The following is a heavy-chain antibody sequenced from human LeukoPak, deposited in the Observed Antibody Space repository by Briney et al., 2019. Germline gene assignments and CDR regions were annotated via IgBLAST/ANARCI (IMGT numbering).Heavy chain of an antibody. J-gene: IGHJ3*02. CDR2: ISSSSSYI. CDR1: GFTFSSYS. CDR3: ARAFVDIVATILAFDI. V-gene: IGHV3-21*01. Sequence: GGSLRLSCAASGFTFSSYSMNWVRQAPGKGLEWVPSISSSSSYIYYADSVKGRFTISRDNDKNSLYLQMNSLRAEDTAVYYCARAFVDIVATILAFDIWGQGTMVTVSS. D-gene: IGHD5-12*01.